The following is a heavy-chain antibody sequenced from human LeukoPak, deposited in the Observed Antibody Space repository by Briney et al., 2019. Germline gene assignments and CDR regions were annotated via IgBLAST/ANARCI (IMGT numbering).Heavy chain of an antibody. V-gene: IGHV4-59*01. CDR1: GGSISSYY. D-gene: IGHD2-15*01. CDR2: IYYSGST. CDR3: ARGLGYCSGDTCRNWFDP. Sequence: SETLSLTCTVSGGSISSYYWSWIRQPPGKGLERIGYIYYSGSTNYNPSLKSRVTISVDTSKNQFSLKLNSVTAADTAVYYCARGLGYCSGDTCRNWFDPWGQGTLVTVSS. J-gene: IGHJ5*02.